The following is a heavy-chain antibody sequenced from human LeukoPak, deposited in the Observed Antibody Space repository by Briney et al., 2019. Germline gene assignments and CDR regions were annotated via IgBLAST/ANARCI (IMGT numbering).Heavy chain of an antibody. CDR2: ISSSSSYR. D-gene: IGHD3-3*01. CDR1: GFTFSSYT. CDR3: ARGGGYYSYDAFDI. J-gene: IGHJ3*02. Sequence: GGSLRLYCVASGFTFSSYTMNWVRQAQGKGLEWVISISSSSSYRLYEVYVKGRFTISRDNAKNTPYLQMNSLRAEDTAVYYCARGGGYYSYDAFDIWGQGTMVTVSP. V-gene: IGHV3-21*01.